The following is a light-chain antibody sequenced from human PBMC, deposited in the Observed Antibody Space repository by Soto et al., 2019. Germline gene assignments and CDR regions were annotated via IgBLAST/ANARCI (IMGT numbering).Light chain of an antibody. J-gene: IGLJ3*02. CDR3: AAWYCSLSAWM. Sequence: QPVLTQPPSASGTPGQRVTISCSGSSSNIGSNYVYWYQQLTGTDPKLLIDGSNQRRSGVPDRFSGAKSCTSAALAISGRRSDDEAAEYCAAWYCSLSAWMFGGGTKVTVL. V-gene: IGLV1-47*02. CDR2: GSN. CDR1: SSNIGSNY.